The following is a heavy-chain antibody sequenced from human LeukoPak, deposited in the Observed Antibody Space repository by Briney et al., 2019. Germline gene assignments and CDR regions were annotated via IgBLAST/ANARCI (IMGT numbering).Heavy chain of an antibody. CDR2: INHSGST. V-gene: IGHV4-34*01. D-gene: IGHD6-13*01. J-gene: IGHJ4*02. Sequence: SETLSLTCAVYGGSFSGYYWSWIRQPPGKGLEWIGEINHSGSTNSNPSLTSRVTISLDASKNQFSVRLSSVTAADTAIYYCARVRYGYSSSWQFDNWGQGTLVTVSS. CDR3: ARVRYGYSSSWQFDN. CDR1: GGSFSGYY.